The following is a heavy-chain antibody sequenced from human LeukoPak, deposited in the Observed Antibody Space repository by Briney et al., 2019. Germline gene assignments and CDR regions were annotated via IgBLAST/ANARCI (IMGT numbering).Heavy chain of an antibody. CDR1: GFTFSSYG. CDR3: AKEVHVVVPAASSPSFDY. D-gene: IGHD2-2*01. J-gene: IGHJ4*02. Sequence: GGSLRLSYAASGFTFSSYGMHWVRQAPGKGLEWVAFIRYDGSNKYYADSVKGRFTISRDNSKNTLYLQMNSLRAEDTAVYYCAKEVHVVVPAASSPSFDYWGQGTLVTVSS. CDR2: IRYDGSNK. V-gene: IGHV3-30*02.